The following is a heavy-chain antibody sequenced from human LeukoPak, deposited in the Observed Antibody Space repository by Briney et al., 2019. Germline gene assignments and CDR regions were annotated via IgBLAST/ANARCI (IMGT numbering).Heavy chain of an antibody. CDR1: GFTVSSNY. J-gene: IGHJ6*03. CDR3: ARDGYSSGWLLYMDV. Sequence: GGSLRLSCAASGFTVSSNYMSWVRQAPGKGLEWVSVIYSGGSTYYADSVKGRFTISRDNSKNTLYLQMNSLRAEDTAVYYCARDGYSSGWLLYMDVWGKGTTDTVSS. CDR2: IYSGGST. V-gene: IGHV3-53*01. D-gene: IGHD6-19*01.